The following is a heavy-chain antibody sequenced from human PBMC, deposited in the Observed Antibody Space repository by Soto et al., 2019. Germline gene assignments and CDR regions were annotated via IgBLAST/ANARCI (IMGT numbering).Heavy chain of an antibody. CDR2: VYNSGST. Sequence: SETLSLTCTVSGGSISSNYWTWIRQPPGKGLEWIGYVYNSGSTYYNPSLKSRVTISVDTSKNQFSLKLSSVTAADTAVYYCAYGSGSYGMDVWGQGTTVTVSS. V-gene: IGHV4-59*08. D-gene: IGHD3-10*01. CDR1: GGSISSNY. CDR3: AYGSGSYGMDV. J-gene: IGHJ6*02.